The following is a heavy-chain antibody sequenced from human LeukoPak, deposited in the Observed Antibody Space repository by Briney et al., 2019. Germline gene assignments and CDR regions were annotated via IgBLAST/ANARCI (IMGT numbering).Heavy chain of an antibody. J-gene: IGHJ2*01. V-gene: IGHV3-64D*06. Sequence: PGGSLRLSCVASGFTFSSYAMHWVRQAPGKGLEYVSAISSNGGGPYYADSVKGRFTISRDNSKNTLYLQMSSLRAEDTAVYYCVRQLAVPGPGYFDLWGRGTLVTVSS. CDR3: VRQLAVPGPGYFDL. D-gene: IGHD6-19*01. CDR2: ISSNGGGP. CDR1: GFTFSSYA.